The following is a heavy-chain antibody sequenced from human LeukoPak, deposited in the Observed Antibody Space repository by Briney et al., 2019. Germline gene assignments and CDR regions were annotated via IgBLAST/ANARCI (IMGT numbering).Heavy chain of an antibody. CDR1: GGTFSSYA. Sequence: ASVKVSCKASGGTFSSYAISWVRQAPGQGLEWMGGIIPIFGTANYAQKFQGRVTITTDESTSTAYMELSSLRSEDTAVYYCARGDVGRIWSGYYPVYYMDVWGKGTTVTVSS. D-gene: IGHD3-3*01. J-gene: IGHJ6*03. CDR3: ARGDVGRIWSGYYPVYYMDV. CDR2: IIPIFGTA. V-gene: IGHV1-69*05.